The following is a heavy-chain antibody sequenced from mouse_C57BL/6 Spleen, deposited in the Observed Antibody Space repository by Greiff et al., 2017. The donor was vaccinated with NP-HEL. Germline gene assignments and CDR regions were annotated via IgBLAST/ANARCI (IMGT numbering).Heavy chain of an antibody. V-gene: IGHV7-1*01. J-gene: IGHJ1*03. Sequence: EVMLVESGGGLVQSGRSLRLSCATSGFTFSDFYMEWVRQAPGKGLEWIAASRNKANDYTTEYSASVKGRFIVSRDTSQSILYLQMNALRAEDTAIYYCARDAAGYGSSPYWYFDVWGTGTTVTVSS. CDR1: GFTFSDFY. D-gene: IGHD1-1*01. CDR3: ARDAAGYGSSPYWYFDV. CDR2: SRNKANDYTT.